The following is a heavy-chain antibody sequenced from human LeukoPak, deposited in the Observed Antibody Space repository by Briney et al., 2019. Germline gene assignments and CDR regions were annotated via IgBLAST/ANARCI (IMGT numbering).Heavy chain of an antibody. D-gene: IGHD3-22*01. V-gene: IGHV4-39*07. CDR1: GGSIGSSSYY. J-gene: IGHJ5*02. CDR2: IYYSGST. Sequence: PSETLSLTCTVSGGSIGSSSYYWGWIRQPPGKGLNWIGSIYYSGSTYYNPSLKSRVTISVDTSKNQFSLKLSPVTAADTAVYYCARDIRITMIVVAPYNWFDPWGQGTLVTVSS. CDR3: ARDIRITMIVVAPYNWFDP.